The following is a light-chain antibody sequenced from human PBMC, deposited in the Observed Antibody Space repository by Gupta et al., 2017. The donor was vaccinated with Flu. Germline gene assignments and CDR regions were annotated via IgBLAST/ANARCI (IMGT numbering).Light chain of an antibody. CDR1: SSNTGNNY. V-gene: IGLV1-51*02. CDR2: ENI. Sequence: VLAQPPSLSASPAQKVAISFSGSSSNTGNNYVSWYQQLPGTAPKLLIYENIKRPSGIPDRFSGSKSGTSATLCITGLQTEDEADYYCGTWDSSLSAGVFGGGTKLTVL. CDR3: GTWDSSLSAGV. J-gene: IGLJ2*01.